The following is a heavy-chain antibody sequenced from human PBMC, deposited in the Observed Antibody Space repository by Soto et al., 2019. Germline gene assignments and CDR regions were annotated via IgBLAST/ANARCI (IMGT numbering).Heavy chain of an antibody. J-gene: IGHJ6*02. CDR2: IWYDGSNK. Sequence: QVQLVECGGGVVQPGRSLRLSCAASGFTFSSYGMHWVRQAPGKGLEWVAVIWYDGSNKWYADFVKGRFTISRDNSKNTLYLQMNSLRAEDTAVYSCARDRGYSGYDSPRFYYEMDDWGQGTTVTVSS. CDR1: GFTFSSYG. V-gene: IGHV3-33*01. CDR3: ARDRGYSGYDSPRFYYEMDD. D-gene: IGHD5-12*01.